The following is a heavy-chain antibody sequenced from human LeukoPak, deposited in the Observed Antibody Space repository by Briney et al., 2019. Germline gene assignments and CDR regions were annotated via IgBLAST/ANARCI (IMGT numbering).Heavy chain of an antibody. V-gene: IGHV1-18*01. CDR1: GYTFTSYG. CDR2: ISAYNGNT. D-gene: IGHD2-2*01. Sequence: ASVKVSCKASGYTFTSYGISWVRQAPGQGLEWMGWISAYNGNTNYAQKLQGRVTMTTDTSTSTAYMELRSLRSDDTAVYYCARVDSTSYYYYYYYMDVWGKETTVTVSS. CDR3: ARVDSTSYYYYYYYMDV. J-gene: IGHJ6*03.